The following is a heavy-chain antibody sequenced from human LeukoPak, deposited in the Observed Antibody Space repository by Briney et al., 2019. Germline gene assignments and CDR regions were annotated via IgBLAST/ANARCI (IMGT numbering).Heavy chain of an antibody. CDR1: GGSFSGYY. V-gene: IGHV4-34*01. J-gene: IGHJ4*02. CDR2: INHSGST. Sequence: SETLSLTCAVYGGSFSGYYWSWSRQPPGKGLEWIGEINHSGSTNYNPSLKSRVTISVDTSKNQFSLKLSSVTAADTAVYYCARVRHGSTMGYFDYWGQGTLVTVSS. CDR3: ARVRHGSTMGYFDY. D-gene: IGHD3-10*01.